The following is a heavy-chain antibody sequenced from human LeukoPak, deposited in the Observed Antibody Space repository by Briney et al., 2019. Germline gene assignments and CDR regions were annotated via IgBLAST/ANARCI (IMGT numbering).Heavy chain of an antibody. CDR1: GGSFSGYY. V-gene: IGHV4-34*01. Sequence: SETLSLTCAVYGGSFSGYYWSWIRQPPGKGLGWIGEINHSGSTNYNPSLKSRVTISVDTSKNQFSLKLSSVTAADTAVYYCARRPSVLRYFDWLRYYMDVWGKGTTVTVSS. CDR2: INHSGST. CDR3: ARRPSVLRYFDWLRYYMDV. J-gene: IGHJ6*03. D-gene: IGHD3-9*01.